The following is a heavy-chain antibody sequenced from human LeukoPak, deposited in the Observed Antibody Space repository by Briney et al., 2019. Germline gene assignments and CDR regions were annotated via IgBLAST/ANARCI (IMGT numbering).Heavy chain of an antibody. Sequence: SVKVSCKASGGTFRSHGLVWVRQAPGQGLEWVGGLVPILETSNYAQTFQRRATITADESATTAYLEMSSLRSNDTAVYYCARDLGAAGFATRLDSWGQGTLVTVSS. CDR2: LVPILETS. J-gene: IGHJ5*01. D-gene: IGHD6-13*01. V-gene: IGHV1-69*13. CDR1: GGTFRSHG. CDR3: ARDLGAAGFATRLDS.